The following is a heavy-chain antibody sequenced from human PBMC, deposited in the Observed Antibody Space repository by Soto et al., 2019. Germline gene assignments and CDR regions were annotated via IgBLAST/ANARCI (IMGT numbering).Heavy chain of an antibody. Sequence: SVKVSCKASGFTFTSSAVQWVRQARGQRLEWIGWIVVGSGNTNYAQKFQERVTITRDMSTSTAYMELSSLRSDDTAVYYCASNIYDDSSGYYFDYWGQGTLVTVSS. D-gene: IGHD3-22*01. CDR1: GFTFTSSA. CDR3: ASNIYDDSSGYYFDY. V-gene: IGHV1-58*01. J-gene: IGHJ4*02. CDR2: IVVGSGNT.